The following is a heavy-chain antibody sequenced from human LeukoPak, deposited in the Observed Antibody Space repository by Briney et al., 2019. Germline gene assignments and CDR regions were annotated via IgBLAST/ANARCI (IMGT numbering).Heavy chain of an antibody. V-gene: IGHV3-33*01. CDR1: GFTFSSYG. Sequence: PGGSLRLSCAASGFTFSSYGMHWVRQAPGKGLEWVAVIWYDGSNKYYADSVKCLFTISRDNSKNTLYLQKNRLRAEKTAVYYCARDEGGYDRADDAFDIWGQGTMVTVSS. D-gene: IGHD5-12*01. J-gene: IGHJ3*02. CDR2: IWYDGSNK. CDR3: ARDEGGYDRADDAFDI.